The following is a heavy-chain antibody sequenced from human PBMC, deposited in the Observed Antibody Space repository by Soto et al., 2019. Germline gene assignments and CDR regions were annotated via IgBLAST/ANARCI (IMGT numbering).Heavy chain of an antibody. Sequence: PGGYLRLSCAASGFTFSSYGMHWVRQAPGKGLEWVAVISHDGSNKYYADSVKGRFTISRDNSKNTLYLQMNSLRAEDTAVYYCAKQYYYGTINWFDPWGQGTLVTVSS. CDR2: ISHDGSNK. V-gene: IGHV3-30*18. CDR3: AKQYYYGTINWFDP. D-gene: IGHD3-10*01. J-gene: IGHJ5*02. CDR1: GFTFSSYG.